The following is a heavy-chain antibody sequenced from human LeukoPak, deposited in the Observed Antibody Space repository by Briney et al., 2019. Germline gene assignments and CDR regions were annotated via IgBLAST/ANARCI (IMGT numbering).Heavy chain of an antibody. V-gene: IGHV1-69*05. Sequence: SVKVSCKASGGTFSSYAISWVRQAPGQGLEWMGRIILIFGTANYAQKFQGRVTITTDESTSTAYMELSSLRSEDTAVYYCARGYGDYEAFDIWGQGTMVTVSS. D-gene: IGHD4-17*01. CDR3: ARGYGDYEAFDI. CDR2: IILIFGTA. J-gene: IGHJ3*02. CDR1: GGTFSSYA.